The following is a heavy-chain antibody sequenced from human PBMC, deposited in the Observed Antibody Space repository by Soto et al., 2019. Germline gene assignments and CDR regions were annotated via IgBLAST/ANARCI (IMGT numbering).Heavy chain of an antibody. CDR2: TFSGGNT. V-gene: IGHV3-53*02. J-gene: IGHJ6*02. Sequence: ELQLVETGGGLIQTGGSLRLSCAASGFSISSNYIAWVGQPPGKGLEWVSTTFSGGNTEYAASVKGRCSISRDNYKNTLYLQMDNLRVEDTAVYYCARKPPSAIQGWAFGMDVWGQGTTVSVSS. CDR3: ARKPPSAIQGWAFGMDV. CDR1: GFSISSNY. D-gene: IGHD2-21*01.